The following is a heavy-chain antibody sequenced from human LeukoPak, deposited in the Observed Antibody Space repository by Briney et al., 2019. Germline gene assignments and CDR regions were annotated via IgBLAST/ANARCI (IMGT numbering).Heavy chain of an antibody. D-gene: IGHD6-19*01. J-gene: IGHJ5*02. V-gene: IGHV4-34*01. CDR3: ARGPLAFRRVAGIFS. Sequence: SETLSLTYAVSGGSSNGYSYTWIRQPPGKGLEWIGEIIHSGGTSYNPSLKSRLTISVDTSRKQFSLKLTSVTAADTALYFCARGPLAFRRVAGIFSWGRGTQVTVSS. CDR1: GGSSNGYS. CDR2: IIHSGGT.